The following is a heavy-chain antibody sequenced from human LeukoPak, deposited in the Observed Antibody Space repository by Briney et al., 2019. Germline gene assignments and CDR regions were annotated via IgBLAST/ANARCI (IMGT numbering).Heavy chain of an antibody. CDR2: IYPYSGDT. D-gene: IGHD6-6*01. V-gene: IGHV1-2*02. J-gene: IGHJ3*02. CDR3: ARDRNSGSSLDI. CDR1: GGTFSNYA. Sequence: ASVKVSCKASGGTFSNYAVSWVRQAPGQGLEWMGWIYPYSGDTNYAQNFQGRVTMTRDTSISTAYMELSSLKSDDTAVYYCARDRNSGSSLDIWGQGTMLTVSS.